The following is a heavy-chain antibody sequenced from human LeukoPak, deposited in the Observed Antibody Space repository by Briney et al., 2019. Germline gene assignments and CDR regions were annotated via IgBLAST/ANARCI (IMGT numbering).Heavy chain of an antibody. Sequence: GGSLRLSCSASGFIFSRYAMHWVRQAPGKGLECVSGINNNGDNTYYSDSVKARLTISRDNFKNTLFLQMTSLRNEDTAVYYCVKTMVTFGGVIRTDAFDIWGQGTMVTVS. CDR1: GFIFSRYA. J-gene: IGHJ3*02. CDR2: INNNGDNT. CDR3: VKTMVTFGGVIRTDAFDI. D-gene: IGHD3-16*01. V-gene: IGHV3-64D*06.